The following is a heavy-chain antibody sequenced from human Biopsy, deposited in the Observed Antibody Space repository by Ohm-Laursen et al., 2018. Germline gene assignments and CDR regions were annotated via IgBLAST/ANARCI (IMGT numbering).Heavy chain of an antibody. CDR3: ATAIDRRFDY. V-gene: IGHV3-11*01. CDR2: ISSSSSTI. D-gene: IGHD3-22*01. J-gene: IGHJ4*02. CDR1: GFTFSDYY. Sequence: SLRLSCTASGFTFSDYYMSWIRQAPGEGLEFISYISSSSSTISYADSVKGRFTISRDNAKKSLYLQLNSLRAEDTAVYYCATAIDRRFDYWGQGTLVTVSS.